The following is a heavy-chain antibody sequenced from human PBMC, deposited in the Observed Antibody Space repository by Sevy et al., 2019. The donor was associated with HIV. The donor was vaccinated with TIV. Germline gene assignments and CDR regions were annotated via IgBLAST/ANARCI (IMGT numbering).Heavy chain of an antibody. Sequence: ASVKVSCKTSGGTFSSYAISWVRRAPGQGLEWMGGIIPIFGTANYAQKFQGRVTITADESTSTAYMDLSSLRSEDTAVYYCARGSGSKTWFYPWGQGTLVTVSS. CDR2: IIPIFGTA. CDR1: GGTFSSYA. J-gene: IGHJ5*02. D-gene: IGHD5-12*01. CDR3: ARGSGSKTWFYP. V-gene: IGHV1-69*13.